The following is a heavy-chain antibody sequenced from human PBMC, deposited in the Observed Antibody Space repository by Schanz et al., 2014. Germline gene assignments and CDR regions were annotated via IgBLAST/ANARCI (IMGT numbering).Heavy chain of an antibody. CDR2: VSPYSGDT. D-gene: IGHD1-26*01. V-gene: IGHV1-2*06. Sequence: QVLLVQSGAEVKKPGASVKVSCKASGYRFIGYYVHWVRQAPGQGLEWMGRVSPYSGDTNYAQMFQGRVTMTTDTSISTVYMELRSLTSDDSAVYYCARDRDQWDGNYLDYWGQGTLVTVSS. CDR3: ARDRDQWDGNYLDY. J-gene: IGHJ4*02. CDR1: GYRFIGYY.